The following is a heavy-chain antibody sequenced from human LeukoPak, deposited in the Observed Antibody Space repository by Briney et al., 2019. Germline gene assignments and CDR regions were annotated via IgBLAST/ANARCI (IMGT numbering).Heavy chain of an antibody. CDR2: IKQDGSEK. CDR3: ARVRRYCSSTSCYRGGYAFDI. D-gene: IGHD2-2*01. V-gene: IGHV3-7*01. Sequence: GGSLRLSCAASGFTFSSYWMSWVRQAPGKGLEWVANIKQDGSEKYYVDSVKGRFAISRDNAKISLYLQMNSLRAEDTAVYYCARVRRYCSSTSCYRGGYAFDIWGQGTMVTVSS. J-gene: IGHJ3*02. CDR1: GFTFSSYW.